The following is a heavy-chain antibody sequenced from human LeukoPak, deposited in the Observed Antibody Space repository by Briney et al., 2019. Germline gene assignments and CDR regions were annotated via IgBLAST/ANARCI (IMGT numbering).Heavy chain of an antibody. J-gene: IGHJ5*02. D-gene: IGHD3-22*01. V-gene: IGHV1-18*01. Sequence: ASVKVSCKASGYTFTSYGISWVRQAPGQGLEWMGWISAYNGNTNYAQKFQGRVTMTRDTSTSTVYMELSSLRSEDTAVYYCARSHDSSGYYAPWGQGTLVTVSS. CDR2: ISAYNGNT. CDR1: GYTFTSYG. CDR3: ARSHDSSGYYAP.